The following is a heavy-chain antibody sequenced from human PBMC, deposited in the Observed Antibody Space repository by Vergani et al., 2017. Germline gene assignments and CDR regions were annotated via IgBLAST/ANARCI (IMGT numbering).Heavy chain of an antibody. CDR2: VYYTGST. V-gene: IGHV4-59*01. J-gene: IGHJ4*02. Sequence: QVQLQESGPGLVKPSETLSLTCTVSGAAIKDFYWSWFRQPPGKGLEWIGYVYYTGSTTYNPSLKSRVTISVDTSNNQFSLRMTSLTAADTALDFCARDLRDDIMIGPDNMPFDSWGQGTLVTVSS. D-gene: IGHD3-9*01. CDR1: GAAIKDFY. CDR3: ARDLRDDIMIGPDNMPFDS.